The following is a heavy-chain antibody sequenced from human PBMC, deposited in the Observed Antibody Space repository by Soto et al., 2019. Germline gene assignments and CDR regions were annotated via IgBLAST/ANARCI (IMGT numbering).Heavy chain of an antibody. CDR3: ARGAEGDFWSGYYYGMHV. CDR1: GGSISSYY. J-gene: IGHJ6*01. CDR2: IYYSGRT. D-gene: IGHD3-3*01. Sequence: SETLSLTCTVSGGSISSYYWSWIRQPPGKGLEWIGYIYYSGRTNYNPSLKSRVTISVDTSKNQFSLKLSSVTAADTAVYYCARGAEGDFWSGYYYGMHVWGQGTTVTVS. V-gene: IGHV4-59*01.